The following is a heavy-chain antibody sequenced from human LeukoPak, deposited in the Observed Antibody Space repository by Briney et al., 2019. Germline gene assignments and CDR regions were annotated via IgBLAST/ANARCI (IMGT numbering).Heavy chain of an antibody. CDR3: ARLGHLVPANY. D-gene: IGHD2-2*01. CDR2: ITWNGGST. CDR1: GFTFDDHA. V-gene: IGHV3-20*04. Sequence: GGSLRLSCAASGFTFDDHAMSWVRQAPGKGLQWVSTITWNGGSTAYADSVKGRFTISRDNSKNTLYLQMNSLRAEDTAVYYCARLGHLVPANYWGQGTLVTVSS. J-gene: IGHJ4*02.